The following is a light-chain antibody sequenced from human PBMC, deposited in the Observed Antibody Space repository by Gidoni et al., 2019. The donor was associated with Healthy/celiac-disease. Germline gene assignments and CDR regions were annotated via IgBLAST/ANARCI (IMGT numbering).Light chain of an antibody. CDR2: AAS. CDR1: QGISNY. CDR3: QKYNSAVT. V-gene: IGKV1-27*01. Sequence: MTQSPSSLSASVGDRVTITRRASQGISNYLAWYQQKPGKVPKLLIYAASTLQSGVPSRFSGSGSGTDFTLTISSLQPEDVATYYCQKYNSAVTFGPGTKVDIK. J-gene: IGKJ3*01.